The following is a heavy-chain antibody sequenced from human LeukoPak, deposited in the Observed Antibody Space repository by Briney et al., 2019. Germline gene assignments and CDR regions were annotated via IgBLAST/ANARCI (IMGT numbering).Heavy chain of an antibody. V-gene: IGHV1-46*01. D-gene: IGHD2-15*01. CDR1: GYTFTSYY. CDR3: ARDRCSGGSCYDFDY. Sequence: GASVKVSCKASGYTFTSYYMHWVRQAPGQGLEWMGIINPSGGSTSYAQKFQGRVTMTRDTSTCTVYMELSSLRSEDTAVYYCARDRCSGGSCYDFDYWGQGTLVTVSS. J-gene: IGHJ4*02. CDR2: INPSGGST.